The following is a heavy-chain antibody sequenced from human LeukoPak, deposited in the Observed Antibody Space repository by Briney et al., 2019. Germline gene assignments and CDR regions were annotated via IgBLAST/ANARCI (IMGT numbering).Heavy chain of an antibody. Sequence: SETLSLTCAVYGGSFSGCYWSWIRQPPGKGLEWIGEINHSGSTNYNPSLKSRVTISVDTSKNQFSLKLSSVTAADTAVYYCAGGTTVTNYWGQGTLVTVSS. V-gene: IGHV4-34*01. CDR3: AGGTTVTNY. J-gene: IGHJ4*02. D-gene: IGHD4-17*01. CDR2: INHSGST. CDR1: GGSFSGCY.